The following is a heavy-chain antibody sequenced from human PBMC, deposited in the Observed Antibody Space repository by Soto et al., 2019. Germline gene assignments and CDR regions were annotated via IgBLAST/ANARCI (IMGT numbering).Heavy chain of an antibody. CDR2: ISAYNGNT. Sequence: ASVKVSCKASGYTFTSYGISWVRQAPGQGLEWMGWISAYNGNTNYAQKLQGRVTMTTDTSTSTAYMELRSLRSDDTAVYYCASQYYYDSSGYEPYYYYGMDVWGQGTTVTVSS. V-gene: IGHV1-18*04. D-gene: IGHD3-22*01. CDR3: ASQYYYDSSGYEPYYYYGMDV. CDR1: GYTFTSYG. J-gene: IGHJ6*02.